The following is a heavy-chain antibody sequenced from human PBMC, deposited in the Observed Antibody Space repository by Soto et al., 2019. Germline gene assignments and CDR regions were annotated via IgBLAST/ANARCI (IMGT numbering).Heavy chain of an antibody. Sequence: QVQLVESGGGVVQPGRSLRLSCAASGFTFSSYAMHWVRQAPGKGLEWVAVISYDGSNKYYADSVKGRFTISRDNSKNTLDLQMNSLRAEDTAVYYCAREDIVATMGLSAFDIWGQGTMVTVSS. D-gene: IGHD5-12*01. V-gene: IGHV3-30-3*01. J-gene: IGHJ3*02. CDR2: ISYDGSNK. CDR3: AREDIVATMGLSAFDI. CDR1: GFTFSSYA.